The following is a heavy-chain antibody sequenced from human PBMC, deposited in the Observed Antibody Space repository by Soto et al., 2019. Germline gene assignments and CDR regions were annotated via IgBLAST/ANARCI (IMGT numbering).Heavy chain of an antibody. Sequence: SETLSLTCTVSGGSISSYYWSWIRQPPGKGLEWIGYIYYSGSTNYNPSLKSRVTISVDTSKNQFSLKLSSVTAADTAVYYCARVRVYYYGSGSPNWFDPWGQGTLVTVSS. D-gene: IGHD3-10*01. CDR3: ARVRVYYYGSGSPNWFDP. CDR2: IYYSGST. J-gene: IGHJ5*02. V-gene: IGHV4-59*01. CDR1: GGSISSYY.